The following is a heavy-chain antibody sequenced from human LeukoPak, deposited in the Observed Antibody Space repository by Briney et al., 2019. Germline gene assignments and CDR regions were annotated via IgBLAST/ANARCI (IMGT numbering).Heavy chain of an antibody. CDR2: ISYDGSNK. CDR3: ARDPRGALSPWYFDY. J-gene: IGHJ4*02. CDR1: GFTFSSYA. V-gene: IGHV3-30-3*01. D-gene: IGHD3-16*02. Sequence: GGSLRLSCAASGFTFSSYAMPWVRQAPGKGLEWVAVISYDGSNKYYADSVKGRFTISRDNSKNTLYLQMNSLRAEDTAVYYCARDPRGALSPWYFDYWGQGTLVTVSS.